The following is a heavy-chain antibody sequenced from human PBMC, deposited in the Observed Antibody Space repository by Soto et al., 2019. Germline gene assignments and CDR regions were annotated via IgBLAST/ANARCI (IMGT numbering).Heavy chain of an antibody. CDR1: GFTFSNAR. CDR2: IKSKTDGGTT. D-gene: IGHD3-3*01. Sequence: EVQLVESGGGLVKPGGSLRLSCAASGFTFSNARMSWVRQAPGKGLEWVGRIKSKTDGGTTDYAAPVKGRFTISRDDSKNTLYLQMNSLKTEDTAVYYCTTLMYYDFWSGSYWGQGTLVTVSS. V-gene: IGHV3-15*01. J-gene: IGHJ4*02. CDR3: TTLMYYDFWSGSY.